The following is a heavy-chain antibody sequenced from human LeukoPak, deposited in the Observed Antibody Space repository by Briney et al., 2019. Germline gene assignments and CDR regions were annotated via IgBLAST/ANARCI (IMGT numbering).Heavy chain of an antibody. J-gene: IGHJ5*02. CDR1: SGSIRSYY. CDR2: INHGGST. D-gene: IGHD3-16*01. Sequence: PSETQSLTCTISSGSIRSYYWSWIRQSPGKGLEWIGEINHGGSTNYNPSLKSRVTISVDTSKNQFSLKLNSVTAADTAVYYCAALGVRFPWGQGTLVTVSS. CDR3: AALGVRFP. V-gene: IGHV4-34*01.